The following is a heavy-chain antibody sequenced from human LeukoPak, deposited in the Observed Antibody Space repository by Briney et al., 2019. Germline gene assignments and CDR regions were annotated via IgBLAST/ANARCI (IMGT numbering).Heavy chain of an antibody. CDR3: ARDATHPNYASGGTNRYGMDV. Sequence: GGSLRLSCAASGFTFSGYIMSWIRRAPGKGLEWVSFISSSSSYIYYADSVKGRFTISRDNAKNSLYLQMNTLRAEDTAVYYCARDATHPNYASGGTNRYGMDVWGKGTTVTVSS. D-gene: IGHD3-10*01. J-gene: IGHJ6*04. CDR2: ISSSSSYI. V-gene: IGHV3-21*05. CDR1: GFTFSGYI.